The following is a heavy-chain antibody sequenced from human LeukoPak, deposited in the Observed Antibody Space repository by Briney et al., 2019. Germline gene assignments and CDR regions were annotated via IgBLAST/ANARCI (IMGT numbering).Heavy chain of an antibody. D-gene: IGHD3-22*01. Sequence: GGSLRLSCAASGFTVSSNCMSWVRQAPGKGLEWVAVIYSGGSTYYADSVKGRFNISRHNSKNTLYLQMNSLRAEDTAVYYCARGSYDSSGYLYWGQGTLVTVSS. V-gene: IGHV3-53*04. J-gene: IGHJ4*02. CDR3: ARGSYDSSGYLY. CDR2: IYSGGST. CDR1: GFTVSSNC.